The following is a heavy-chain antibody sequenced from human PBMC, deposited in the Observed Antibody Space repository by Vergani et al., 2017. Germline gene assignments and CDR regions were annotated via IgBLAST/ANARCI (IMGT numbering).Heavy chain of an antibody. CDR1: GFTFGYYA. CDR3: VRDQVTMLRGRDALDI. CDR2: IRSKAYGQAT. V-gene: IGHV3-49*03. J-gene: IGHJ3*02. Sequence: EVQLVESGGDLVQPGRSLRLSCTASGFTFGYYAMDWFRQAPGQGLEWVGGIRSKAYGQATIYAASVKGRFTISRDDSKSMAYLQMNNLQTEDTAMYYCVRDQVTMLRGRDALDIWGQGTMVTVSS. D-gene: IGHD3-10*01.